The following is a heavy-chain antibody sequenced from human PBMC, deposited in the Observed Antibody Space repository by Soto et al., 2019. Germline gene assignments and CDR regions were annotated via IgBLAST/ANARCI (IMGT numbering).Heavy chain of an antibody. Sequence: SETLSLTCTVSGGSISSGGYYWSWIRQHPGKGLEWIGYIYYSGSTYYNPSLKSRVTISVDTSKNQFSLKLSSVTAADTAVYYCARVRYFAPDPWGQGTLVTVSS. CDR2: IYYSGST. J-gene: IGHJ5*02. CDR3: ARVRYFAPDP. V-gene: IGHV4-31*03. CDR1: GGSISSGGYY. D-gene: IGHD3-9*01.